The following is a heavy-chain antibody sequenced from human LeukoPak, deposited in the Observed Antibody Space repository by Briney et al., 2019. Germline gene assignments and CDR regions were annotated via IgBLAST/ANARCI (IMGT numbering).Heavy chain of an antibody. CDR3: ARRAAVAGTFDP. V-gene: IGHV3-48*01. D-gene: IGHD6-19*01. J-gene: IGHJ5*02. Sequence: GGSLRLSCAASGFTLSSHSMNWVRQAPGKGLEWVSYITSSSSTIYYADSVKGRFTISRDNAKNSLYLQLNSLRAEDTAVYYCARRAAVAGTFDPWGQGTLVTVSS. CDR1: GFTLSSHS. CDR2: ITSSSSTI.